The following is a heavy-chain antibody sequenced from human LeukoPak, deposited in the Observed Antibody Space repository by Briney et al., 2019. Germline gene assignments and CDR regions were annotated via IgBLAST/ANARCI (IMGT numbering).Heavy chain of an antibody. CDR3: ARGASLRAVVVGATTSPPMPYDF. CDR2: MNPNSGNT. CDR1: GYTFTSYD. Sequence: ASVKVSCKASGYTFTSYDINWVRQATGQGLEWMGWMNPNSGNTGYAQKFQGRVTMTRDTSISTAYMELSSLGSEDTAMYYCARGASLRAVVVGATTSPPMPYDFWGQGTLVTVSS. D-gene: IGHD2-15*01. J-gene: IGHJ4*02. V-gene: IGHV1-8*01.